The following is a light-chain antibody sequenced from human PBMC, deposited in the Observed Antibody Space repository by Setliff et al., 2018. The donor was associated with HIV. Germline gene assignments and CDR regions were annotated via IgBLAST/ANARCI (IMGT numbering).Light chain of an antibody. CDR3: SLYAGSNNYV. V-gene: IGLV2-8*01. CDR2: EVS. CDR1: SSDLGAYNY. J-gene: IGLJ1*01. Sequence: QSVLAQPPSASGSPGQSVTISCTGTSSDLGAYNYVSWYQQHPGKAPKLMIYEVSQRPSGVPDRFSGSKSGNTASLTVSGLQAEDEADYYCSLYAGSNNYVFGSGTKVTVL.